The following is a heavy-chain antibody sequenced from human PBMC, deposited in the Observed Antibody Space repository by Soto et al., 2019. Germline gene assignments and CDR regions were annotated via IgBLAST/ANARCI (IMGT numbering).Heavy chain of an antibody. Sequence: GGSLRLSCAASGFTFSSYAMSWVRQAPGKGLEWVSAISGSGGSTYYADSVKGRFTISRDNSKNTLYLQMNSLRAEDTAVYYCARAPDMSSGGYMDVWGKGTTVTVSS. V-gene: IGHV3-23*01. CDR3: ARAPDMSSGGYMDV. CDR1: GFTFSSYA. CDR2: ISGSGGST. D-gene: IGHD3-10*01. J-gene: IGHJ6*03.